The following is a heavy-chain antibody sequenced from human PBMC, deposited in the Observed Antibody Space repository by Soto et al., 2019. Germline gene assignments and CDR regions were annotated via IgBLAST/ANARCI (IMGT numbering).Heavy chain of an antibody. V-gene: IGHV1-8*01. CDR1: GYTFTSYD. J-gene: IGHJ4*02. Sequence: GASVKVSCKASGYTFTSYDINWVGQATGQGLEWMGWMNPNSGNTGYAQKFQGRVTMTRNTSISTAYMELSSLSSEETAVYYCARGSHSSGDLGYWGQGTLVTVSS. CDR2: MNPNSGNT. D-gene: IGHD6-19*01. CDR3: ARGSHSSGDLGY.